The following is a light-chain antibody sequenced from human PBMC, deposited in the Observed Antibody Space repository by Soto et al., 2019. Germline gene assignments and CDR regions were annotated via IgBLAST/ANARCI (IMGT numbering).Light chain of an antibody. CDR1: SGHSNNA. Sequence: QPVLTQSPSASASLGASVKLTCTLSSGHSNNAIAWHQQQPEKGPRYLMKINSDGSLSRGDGIPDRFSGSSSGAERYLTISSLQSEDEADYYCQTWGTGIKVFGGGTKLTVL. J-gene: IGLJ3*02. CDR3: QTWGTGIKV. V-gene: IGLV4-69*01. CDR2: INSDGSL.